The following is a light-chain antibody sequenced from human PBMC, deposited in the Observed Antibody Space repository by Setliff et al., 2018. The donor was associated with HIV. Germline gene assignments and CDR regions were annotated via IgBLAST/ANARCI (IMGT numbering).Light chain of an antibody. Sequence: QSVLTQPASMSGSPGQSITISCTGTSSDVGGYNYVSWYQQHPGKAPKLMIYDVIKRPSGVPDRFSGSKSGNTASLTISGLQAEDEADYYCCSYAGSHTFVFGTGTKVTVL. CDR3: CSYAGSHTFV. CDR1: SSDVGGYNY. J-gene: IGLJ1*01. V-gene: IGLV2-11*01. CDR2: DVI.